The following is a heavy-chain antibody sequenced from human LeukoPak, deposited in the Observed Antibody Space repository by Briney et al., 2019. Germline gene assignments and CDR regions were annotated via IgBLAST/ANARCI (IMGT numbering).Heavy chain of an antibody. CDR1: GGSISSSSYY. D-gene: IGHD3-22*01. Sequence: PSETLSLTRTVSGGSISSSSYYWGWIRQPPGKGLEWIGSIYYSGSTYYNPSLKSRVTISVDTSKNQFSLKLSSVTAADTAVYYCARVRRSGYYYGDYWGQGTLVTVSS. CDR3: ARVRRSGYYYGDY. CDR2: IYYSGST. V-gene: IGHV4-39*07. J-gene: IGHJ4*02.